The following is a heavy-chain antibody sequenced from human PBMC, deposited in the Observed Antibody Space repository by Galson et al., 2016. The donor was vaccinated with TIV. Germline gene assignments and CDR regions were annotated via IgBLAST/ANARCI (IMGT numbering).Heavy chain of an antibody. CDR1: GSSFTTHW. J-gene: IGHJ6*03. CDR3: ARSPADPQYSYYYIDV. Sequence: QSGAEVKQSGESLKISCKASGSSFTTHWIGWVRQMPGKGLEWMGIIYPGDSDTRYSPSFQGQVTISADKSISTAYLQWSALRASDTAMYHCARSPADPQYSYYYIDVWGKGTTVTVSS. V-gene: IGHV5-51*03. CDR2: IYPGDSDT.